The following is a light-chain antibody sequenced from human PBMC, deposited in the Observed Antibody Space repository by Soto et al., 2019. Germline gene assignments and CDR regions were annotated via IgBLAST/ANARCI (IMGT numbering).Light chain of an antibody. CDR3: QQYNNLPPDT. CDR1: QGIRND. V-gene: IGKV1-6*01. Sequence: AIQMTQSPSSLSASVGDRVTITCRASQGIRNDLGWYQQKPGKAPKLLIYAASSLQSGVPSRFSGSGSGTDFTLTISSLQSEDFAVYFCQQYNNLPPDTFGQGTKLEIK. J-gene: IGKJ2*01. CDR2: AAS.